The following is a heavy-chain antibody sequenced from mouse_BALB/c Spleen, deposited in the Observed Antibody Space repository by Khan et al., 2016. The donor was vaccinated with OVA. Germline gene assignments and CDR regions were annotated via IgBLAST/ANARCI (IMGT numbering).Heavy chain of an antibody. V-gene: IGHV14-3*02. D-gene: IGHD1-2*01. CDR3: TTTEIPYYGSYAMDY. CDR2: IDPEFGNT. Sequence: VQLQQSGAELVKPGASVKLSCTATGFNIKDTYIHWVKQRPEQGLEWIGRIDPEFGNTKYDPKFQDKATIIADTSSNTAYLHLSSLTSEDTAVYFCTTTEIPYYGSYAMDYWGQGTSVTVSS. J-gene: IGHJ4*01. CDR1: GFNIKDTY.